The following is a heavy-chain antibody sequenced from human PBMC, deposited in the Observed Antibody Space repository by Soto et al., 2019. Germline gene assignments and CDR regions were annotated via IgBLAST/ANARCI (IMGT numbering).Heavy chain of an antibody. D-gene: IGHD5-18*01. V-gene: IGHV4-34*01. Sequence: SETLSLTCTVSGGSISSYYWSWIRQPPGKGLEWIGEINHSGSTNYNPSLKSRVTISVDTSKNQFSLKLSSVTAADTAVYYCARGCGYSYGNPPFYYYYYGMDVWGQGTTVTVSS. CDR3: ARGCGYSYGNPPFYYYYYGMDV. J-gene: IGHJ6*02. CDR2: INHSGST. CDR1: GGSISSYY.